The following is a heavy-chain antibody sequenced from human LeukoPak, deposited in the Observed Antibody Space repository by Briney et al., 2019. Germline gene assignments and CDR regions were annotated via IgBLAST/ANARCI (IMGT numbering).Heavy chain of an antibody. CDR1: GGSISSVGYY. V-gene: IGHV4-31*03. J-gene: IGHJ6*02. D-gene: IGHD4-11*01. Sequence: PSQTLSPTCTVSGGSISSVGYYCSWIRQHPGKGLEWIGYIYYSGSTYYTPSLKSRVTISVDTSKNQFSLKLRSVTAADTAVYYCAGTVTTPSPHYGLDVWGQGTTVTVSS. CDR2: IYYSGST. CDR3: AGTVTTPSPHYGLDV.